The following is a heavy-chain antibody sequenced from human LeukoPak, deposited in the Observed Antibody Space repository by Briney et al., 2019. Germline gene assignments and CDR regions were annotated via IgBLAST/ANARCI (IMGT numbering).Heavy chain of an antibody. J-gene: IGHJ4*02. Sequence: SETLSLTCAVSGYSISSGYYWGWIRQPPGKGLEWIGSIYHSGSTYYNPSLKSRVTISVDTSKNQFSLELSSVTAADTAVYYCARTRYYYGSGSSYFDYWGQGTLVTVSS. CDR2: IYHSGST. D-gene: IGHD3-10*01. CDR1: GYSISSGYY. CDR3: ARTRYYYGSGSSYFDY. V-gene: IGHV4-38-2*01.